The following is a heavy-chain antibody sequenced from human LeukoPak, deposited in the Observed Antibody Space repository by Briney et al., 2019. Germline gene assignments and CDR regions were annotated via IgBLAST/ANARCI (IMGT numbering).Heavy chain of an antibody. CDR1: GYTFTSYY. CDR2: INSSGGST. J-gene: IGHJ6*03. D-gene: IGHD6-13*01. CDR3: ARVGYGSYMDV. Sequence: ASVRVSCKASGYTFTSYYMHWVRQAPGQGLGWMGIINSSGGSTSYAQKFQGRVTMTRDMSTSTVYMELSSLRSEDTAVYYCARVGYGSYMDVWGKGTTVTVSS. V-gene: IGHV1-46*01.